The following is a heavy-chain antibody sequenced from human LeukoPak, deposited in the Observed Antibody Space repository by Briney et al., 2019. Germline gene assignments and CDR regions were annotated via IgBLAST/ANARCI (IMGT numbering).Heavy chain of an antibody. J-gene: IGHJ4*02. CDR3: ARDQSGSGWESYFDY. Sequence: ASVKVSCKASGYTFTSYAMHWVRQAPGQGLEWMGWINAGNGNTKYSQKFQGRVTITRDTSASTAYMELSSLRSEDTAVYYCARDQSGSGWESYFDYWGQGTLVTVSS. V-gene: IGHV1-3*01. CDR1: GYTFTSYA. D-gene: IGHD6-19*01. CDR2: INAGNGNT.